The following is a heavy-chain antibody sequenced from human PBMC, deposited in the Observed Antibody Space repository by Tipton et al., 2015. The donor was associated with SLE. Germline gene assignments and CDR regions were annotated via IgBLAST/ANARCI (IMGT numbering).Heavy chain of an antibody. D-gene: IGHD2-2*01. V-gene: IGHV7-4-1*02. CDR2: INTNTGNP. J-gene: IGHJ6*02. CDR3: ARDIVVVEAARDAYYYYGLDG. Sequence: QSGPEVKKPGASVKVSCKASGYTFTSYGISWVRQAPGQGLEWMGWINTNTGNPTFAQGFTGRFVFSLDTSVSTAYLQISSLKAEDTAVYYCARDIVVVEAARDAYYYYGLDGWGQGTTVTVSS. CDR1: GYTFTSYG.